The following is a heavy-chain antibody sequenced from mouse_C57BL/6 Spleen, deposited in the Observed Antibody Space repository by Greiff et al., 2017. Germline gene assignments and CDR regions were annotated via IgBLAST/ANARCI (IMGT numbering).Heavy chain of an antibody. D-gene: IGHD4-1*01. Sequence: QVQLQQPGAELVKPGASVTMSCKASGFTFTSYWITWVKQWPGQGLEWIVDIYPGSGSTNYNEKFKSQSTLTVDTSSSTAYMQLSSLTSEDSAVYYCARDGTEYLDYWGQGTTLTVSS. J-gene: IGHJ2*01. CDR2: IYPGSGST. V-gene: IGHV1-55*01. CDR1: GFTFTSYW. CDR3: ARDGTEYLDY.